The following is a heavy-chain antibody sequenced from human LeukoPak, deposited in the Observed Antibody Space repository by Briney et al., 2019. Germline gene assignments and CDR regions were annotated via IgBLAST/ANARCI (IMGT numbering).Heavy chain of an antibody. V-gene: IGHV1-24*01. CDR2: FDPEDGET. CDR1: GYTLTELS. D-gene: IGHD6-13*01. J-gene: IGHJ4*02. CDR3: ATFSSSFNYFDY. Sequence: GASVKVSCEVSGYTLTELSMHWVRQAPGKGLEWMGGFDPEDGETIYAQKFQGRVAMTEDTSTDTAYMELSSLRSEDTAVYYCATFSSSFNYFDYWGQGTLVTVSS.